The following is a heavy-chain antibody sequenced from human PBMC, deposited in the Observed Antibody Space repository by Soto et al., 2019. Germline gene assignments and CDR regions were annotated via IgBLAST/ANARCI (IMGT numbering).Heavy chain of an antibody. CDR3: TTSGIDEV. J-gene: IGHJ4*02. V-gene: IGHV3-15*07. CDR1: GFTFDNAW. Sequence: EVQLVESGGGLVKPGGSLRLSCAVSGFTFDNAWMSWVRQAPGMRLEWVGRFKSKTEGGTTDHAAPVKRRFTISRDDSKNTLYLQMNSLKIEDSAVYYCTTSGIDEVWGQGTLVTVSS. CDR2: FKSKTEGGTT. D-gene: IGHD3-9*01.